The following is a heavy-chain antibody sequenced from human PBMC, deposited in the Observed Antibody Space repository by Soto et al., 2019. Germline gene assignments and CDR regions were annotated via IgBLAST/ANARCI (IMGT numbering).Heavy chain of an antibody. Sequence: QVHLVQSGAEVKKPGASVKVSCKASGYTFTSYGITWVRQAPGQGLEWMGWISAHNGNTDYAQKLQGRVIVTRDTSTSTGYMELRSLISDDTGVYYCARGRYGDYWGQGALVTVSS. CDR3: ARGRYGDY. D-gene: IGHD1-1*01. J-gene: IGHJ4*02. CDR1: GYTFTSYG. V-gene: IGHV1-18*01. CDR2: ISAHNGNT.